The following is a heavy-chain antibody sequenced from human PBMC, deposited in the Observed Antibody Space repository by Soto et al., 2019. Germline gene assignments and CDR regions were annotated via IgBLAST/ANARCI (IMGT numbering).Heavy chain of an antibody. J-gene: IGHJ5*02. CDR3: ARGYSSIWDWFDP. CDR2: IYYSGST. Sequence: ETLSLTCTVSGGSISSYYWSWIRQPPGKGLEWIGYIYYSGSTNYNPSLKSRVTISVDTSKNQFSLKLSSVTAADTAVYYCARGYSSIWDWFDPWGQGTLVTVSS. CDR1: GGSISSYY. D-gene: IGHD6-13*01. V-gene: IGHV4-59*01.